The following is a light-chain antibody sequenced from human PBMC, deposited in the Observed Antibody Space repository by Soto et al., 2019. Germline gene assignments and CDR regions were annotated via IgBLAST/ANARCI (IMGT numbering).Light chain of an antibody. J-gene: IGKJ2*01. V-gene: IGKV1-5*01. CDR1: QSVNRW. Sequence: DIQMTQSPSTLSASVGDRVTITCRASQSVNRWLAWYQQKPGKAPKLLIYDASRLQSGVPSRFSASGSGTDFTLTISRLQPDDFATYYCQEYNGYSQTFGQGTKVDIK. CDR3: QEYNGYSQT. CDR2: DAS.